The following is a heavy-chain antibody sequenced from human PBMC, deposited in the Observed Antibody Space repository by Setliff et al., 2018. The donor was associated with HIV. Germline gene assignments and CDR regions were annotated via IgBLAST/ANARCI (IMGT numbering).Heavy chain of an antibody. CDR2: IIHSGGT. V-gene: IGHV4-34*01. D-gene: IGHD2-15*01. Sequence: SETLSLTCAVYGGSFSGYYWTWIRQPPGRGLEWIGEIIHSGGTNYNRSLKSRVTISVDTPKSQFSLNLSSVTAADTAVYYCARGGLGVVGAIDYWSQGTLVTVSS. CDR3: ARGGLGVVGAIDY. J-gene: IGHJ4*02. CDR1: GGSFSGYY.